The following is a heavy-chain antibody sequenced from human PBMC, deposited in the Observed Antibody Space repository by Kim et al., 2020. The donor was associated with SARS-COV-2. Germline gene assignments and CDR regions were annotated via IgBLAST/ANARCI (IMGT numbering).Heavy chain of an antibody. D-gene: IGHD3-10*01. Sequence: QKFQGRVTMTRDTSISTAYMELSRLRSDDTAVYYCARGQGFGELLFLFDYWGQGTLVTVSS. CDR3: ARGQGFGELLFLFDY. V-gene: IGHV1-2*02. J-gene: IGHJ4*02.